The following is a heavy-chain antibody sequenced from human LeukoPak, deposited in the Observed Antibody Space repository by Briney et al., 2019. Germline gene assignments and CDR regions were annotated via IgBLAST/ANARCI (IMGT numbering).Heavy chain of an antibody. CDR1: GYTFTNYY. Sequence: GASVKVSCKASGYTFTNYYMHWVRQAPGQGLEWMGIINPSGGSTSHTQKFQGRVTLTRDTSTSTVYMELSSLRSEDTAVYYCARDRDGDYVGSYYGMDVWGQGTTVTVSS. CDR3: ARDRDGDYVGSYYGMDV. D-gene: IGHD4-17*01. J-gene: IGHJ6*02. CDR2: INPSGGST. V-gene: IGHV1-46*01.